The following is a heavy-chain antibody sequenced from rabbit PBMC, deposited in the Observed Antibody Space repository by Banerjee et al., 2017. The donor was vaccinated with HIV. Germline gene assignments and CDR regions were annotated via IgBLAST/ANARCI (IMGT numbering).Heavy chain of an antibody. V-gene: IGHV1S47*01. J-gene: IGHJ4*01. CDR1: GFDFSSNA. CDR2: IYNGDGST. D-gene: IGHD4-1*01. CDR3: ARANNAWGGFDL. Sequence: QEQLVESGGGLVQPEGSLTLTCKASGFDFSSNAMCWVRQAPGKRPEWIACIYNGDGSTYYASWVNGRFTISNNTNQNTLYLQLNSLTAADTATYFCARANNAWGGFDLWGPGTLVTVS.